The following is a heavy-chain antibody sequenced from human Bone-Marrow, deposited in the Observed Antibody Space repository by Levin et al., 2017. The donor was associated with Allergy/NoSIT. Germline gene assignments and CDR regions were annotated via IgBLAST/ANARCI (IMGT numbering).Heavy chain of an antibody. Sequence: AASVKVSCKTSGATFSDYTVTWVRQVPGQGLEWMGGLIPLFGTTSYAQKFQGRLTITADESTSTAYMQLSGLTSGDTAFYYCTRGWGWFNPWGQGTQVIVSS. J-gene: IGHJ5*02. CDR1: GATFSDYT. V-gene: IGHV1-69*13. CDR2: LIPLFGTT. CDR3: TRGWGWFNP. D-gene: IGHD6-19*01.